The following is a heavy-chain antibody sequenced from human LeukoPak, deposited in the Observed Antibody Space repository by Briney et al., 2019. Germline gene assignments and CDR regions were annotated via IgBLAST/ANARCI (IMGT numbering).Heavy chain of an antibody. J-gene: IGHJ5*02. CDR3: ARDKWELRGRNWFDP. CDR2: INPNSGGT. V-gene: IGHV1-2*02. D-gene: IGHD1-26*01. Sequence: ASVKVSCKASGYTFTGYYMHWVRQAPGQGLEWMGWINPNSGGTSCAQKFQGRVTMTRDTSISTAYMELSGLRSDDTAVYYCARDKWELRGRNWFDPWGQGTLVTVSS. CDR1: GYTFTGYY.